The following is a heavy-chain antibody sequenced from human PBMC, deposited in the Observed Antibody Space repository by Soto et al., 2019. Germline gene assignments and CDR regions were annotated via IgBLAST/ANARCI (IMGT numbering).Heavy chain of an antibody. CDR3: ARRGPGTYFDY. V-gene: IGHV3-23*01. Sequence: GGSLRLSCAASGFTFSSYAMTWVRQAPGKGLEWVSGLSDSGGSIYYADSVKGRFTISRDNSKNTLYLQMNSLRTEDTAVYYCARRGPGTYFDYWGQGTLVTVSS. D-gene: IGHD6-13*01. J-gene: IGHJ4*02. CDR1: GFTFSSYA. CDR2: LSDSGGSI.